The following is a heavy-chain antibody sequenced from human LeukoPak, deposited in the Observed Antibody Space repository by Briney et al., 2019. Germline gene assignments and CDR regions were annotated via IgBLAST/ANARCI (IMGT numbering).Heavy chain of an antibody. V-gene: IGHV4-34*01. CDR1: GGSFSGYY. CDR3: ARERRGAARRKIFNS. D-gene: IGHD3-10*01. Sequence: PSETLSLTCAVYGGSFSGYYRSWIRQPPGKGLEWIGEINHSGSTNYNPSLKSRVTISVDTSKNQFSLKLSSVTAADTAVYYCARERRGAARRKIFNSWGQGTLAIVSS. J-gene: IGHJ5*02. CDR2: INHSGST.